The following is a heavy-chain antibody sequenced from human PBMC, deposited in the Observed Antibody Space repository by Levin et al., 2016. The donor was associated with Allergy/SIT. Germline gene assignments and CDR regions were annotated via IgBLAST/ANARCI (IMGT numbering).Heavy chain of an antibody. CDR3: ARDIVVVVAATPSWFDP. D-gene: IGHD2-15*01. CDR2: INHSGST. J-gene: IGHJ5*02. V-gene: IGHV4-34*01. Sequence: WIRQPPGKGLEWIGEINHSGSTNYNPSLKSRVTISVDTSKNQFSLKLSSVTAADTAVYYCARDIVVVVAATPSWFDPWGQGTLVTVSS.